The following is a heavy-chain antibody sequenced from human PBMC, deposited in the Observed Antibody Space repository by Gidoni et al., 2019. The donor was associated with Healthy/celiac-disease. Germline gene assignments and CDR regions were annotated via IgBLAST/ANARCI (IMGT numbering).Heavy chain of an antibody. CDR3: ARGRLYYYDTSGSIDY. Sequence: QVTLRGSGPALVKHIQTLTLSCTFSGFSLSTSGMCVSWIRQPPGKALEWLARIDWDDDKYYSTSLKTRLTISKDTSKNQVVLTMTNMDPVDTATYYCARGRLYYYDTSGSIDYWGQGTLVTVSS. V-gene: IGHV2-70*15. D-gene: IGHD3-22*01. CDR1: GFSLSTSGMC. CDR2: IDWDDDK. J-gene: IGHJ4*02.